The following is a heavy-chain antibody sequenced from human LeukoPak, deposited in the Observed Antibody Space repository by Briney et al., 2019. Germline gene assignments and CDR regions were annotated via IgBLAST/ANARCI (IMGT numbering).Heavy chain of an antibody. CDR1: GFTFSSYW. J-gene: IGHJ3*02. CDR2: IKQDGSEK. V-gene: IGHV3-7*03. CDR3: ARVFCSSTSCYVSSEAFDT. Sequence: GGSLRLSCAASGFTFSSYWMSWVRQAPGKGLEWVANIKQDGSEKYYVDSVKGRFTISRDNAKNSLYLQMNSLRAEDTAVYYCARVFCSSTSCYVSSEAFDTWGQGTMVTVSS. D-gene: IGHD2-2*01.